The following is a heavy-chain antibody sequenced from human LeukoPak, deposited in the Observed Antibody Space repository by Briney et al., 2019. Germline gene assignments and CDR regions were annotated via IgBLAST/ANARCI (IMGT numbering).Heavy chain of an antibody. CDR3: ARGTAGYGSSSYYYYGMDV. Sequence: GGSLSLSCAASGFTFSSYWMHWVRQAPGKGLVWVSRINSDGSSTSYADSVKGRFTISRDNAKNTLYLQMNSLRAEDTAVYYCARGTAGYGSSSYYYYGMDVWGQGTTVTVSS. J-gene: IGHJ6*02. D-gene: IGHD3-10*01. V-gene: IGHV3-74*01. CDR2: INSDGSST. CDR1: GFTFSSYW.